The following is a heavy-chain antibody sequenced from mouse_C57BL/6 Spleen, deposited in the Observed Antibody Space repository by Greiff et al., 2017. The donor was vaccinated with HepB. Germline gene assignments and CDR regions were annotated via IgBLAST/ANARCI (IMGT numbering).Heavy chain of an antibody. CDR2: IRSKSNNYAT. D-gene: IGHD3-3*01. Sequence: EVNVVESGGGLVQPKGSLKLSCAASGFSFNTYAMNWVRQAPGKGLEWVARIRSKSNNYATYYADSVKDRFTISRDDSESMLYLQMNNLKTEDTAMYYCVRGWGLFAYWGQGTLVTVSA. V-gene: IGHV10-1*01. CDR3: VRGWGLFAY. CDR1: GFSFNTYA. J-gene: IGHJ3*01.